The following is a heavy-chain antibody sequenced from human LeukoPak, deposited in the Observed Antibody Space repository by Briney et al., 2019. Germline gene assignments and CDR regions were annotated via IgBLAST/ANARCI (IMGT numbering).Heavy chain of an antibody. Sequence: SPTLSLTCAISGDSVSSKTVIWNWLTQSQSRGLKWLGRTYYNSKWNKDYVVPVKSRISINSDTSKNHVSLQMNSVTPEDTAVYYCARGVAGKGAFDIWGQGTMVTVSS. D-gene: IGHD6-19*01. CDR3: ARGVAGKGAFDI. CDR2: TYYNSKWNK. CDR1: GDSVSSKTVI. V-gene: IGHV6-1*01. J-gene: IGHJ3*02.